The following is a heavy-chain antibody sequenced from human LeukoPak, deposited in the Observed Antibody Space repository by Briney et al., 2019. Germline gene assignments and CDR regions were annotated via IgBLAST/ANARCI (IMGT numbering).Heavy chain of an antibody. Sequence: GGSLRLSCAASGFIFDDYAIHWVRQAPGRGLEWVSGISWNSGSIGYADSVKGRFTISRDNAKNSLYLQMNSLRAEDTALYYCARGARGYGDAFDIWGQGTMVTVSS. CDR2: ISWNSGSI. CDR1: GFIFDDYA. V-gene: IGHV3-9*01. CDR3: ARGARGYGDAFDI. J-gene: IGHJ3*02. D-gene: IGHD5-18*01.